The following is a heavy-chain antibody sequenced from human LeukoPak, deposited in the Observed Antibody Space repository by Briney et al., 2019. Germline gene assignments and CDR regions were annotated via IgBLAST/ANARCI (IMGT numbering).Heavy chain of an antibody. J-gene: IGHJ5*02. CDR1: GYTFTSNN. Sequence: ASVKVSCRAFGYTFTSNNMHWVRQTPGQGPEWMGVISPSGGSTTYAQKFQGRVTLTRDMSTSTDYLELSSLRSEDTAVYYCARDNSVRDEAWWFNLWGQGTLVTVSS. D-gene: IGHD5-24*01. CDR3: ARDNSVRDEAWWFNL. V-gene: IGHV1-46*01. CDR2: ISPSGGST.